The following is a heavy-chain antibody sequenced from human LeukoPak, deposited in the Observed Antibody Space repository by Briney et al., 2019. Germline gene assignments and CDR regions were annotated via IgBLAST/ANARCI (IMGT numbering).Heavy chain of an antibody. CDR2: IIPIFGTA. Sequence: ASVKVSCKASGGTFSSYAISWVRQAPGQGLEWMGGIIPIFGTANYAQKFQGRVTITRNTSISTAYMELSSLRSEDTAVYYCASQNSRYYYYMDVWGKGTTVTVSS. CDR1: GGTFSSYA. V-gene: IGHV1-69*05. D-gene: IGHD4-23*01. CDR3: ASQNSRYYYYMDV. J-gene: IGHJ6*03.